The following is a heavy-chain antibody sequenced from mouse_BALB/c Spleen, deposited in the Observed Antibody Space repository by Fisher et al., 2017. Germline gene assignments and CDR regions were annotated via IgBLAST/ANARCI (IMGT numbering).Heavy chain of an antibody. J-gene: IGHJ1*01. V-gene: IGHV1-18*01. CDR3: ARMAPDGYYVPYFDV. Sequence: KFKGKATLTVDKSSSTAYMELRSLTSEDTAVYYCARMAPDGYYVPYFDVWGAGTTVTVSS. D-gene: IGHD2-3*01.